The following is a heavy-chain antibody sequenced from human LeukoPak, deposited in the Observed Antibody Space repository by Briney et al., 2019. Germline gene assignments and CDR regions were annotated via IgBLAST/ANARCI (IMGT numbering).Heavy chain of an antibody. CDR2: INHSGST. Sequence: PSETLSLTCAVYGGSFSGYYWSWIRQPPGKGLEWIGEINHSGSTNYNPSLKSRATISVDTSKNQFSLKLSSVTAADTAVYYCARGQYYYGSGSFYYYYGMDVWGQGTTVTVSS. V-gene: IGHV4-34*01. J-gene: IGHJ6*02. CDR1: GGSFSGYY. CDR3: ARGQYYYGSGSFYYYYGMDV. D-gene: IGHD3-10*01.